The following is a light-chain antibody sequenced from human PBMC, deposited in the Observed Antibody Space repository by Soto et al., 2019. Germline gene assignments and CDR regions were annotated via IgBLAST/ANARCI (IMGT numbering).Light chain of an antibody. V-gene: IGKV1-33*01. CDR1: QNINNY. Sequence: DIQMTQSPSSLSSAGGGKVTIACQASQNINNYLNWYQQKPGRAPKLLIYDASNLEAGVPSRFRGSGSGTDFTFTISRLQPEDIATYYCQQYENLPTFGQGTRLEIK. CDR3: QQYENLPT. J-gene: IGKJ5*01. CDR2: DAS.